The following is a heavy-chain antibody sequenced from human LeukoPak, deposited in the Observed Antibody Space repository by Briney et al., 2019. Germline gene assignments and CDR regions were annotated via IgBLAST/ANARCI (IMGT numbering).Heavy chain of an antibody. D-gene: IGHD5-24*01. V-gene: IGHV3-23*01. J-gene: IGHJ4*02. Sequence: QTGGSLRLSCAASGFTLSSYAMSWVRQAPGKGLEWVSAISGSGGPTYYADSVKGRFTISRENSKNTLYLQVSSLRAEDAAVYYCSRGTPRDGYEYWGQGTLVTVSS. CDR1: GFTLSSYA. CDR3: SRGTPRDGYEY. CDR2: ISGSGGPT.